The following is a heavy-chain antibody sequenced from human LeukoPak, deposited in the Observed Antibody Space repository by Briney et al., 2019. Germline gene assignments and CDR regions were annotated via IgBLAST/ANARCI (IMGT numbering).Heavy chain of an antibody. CDR1: GFTFSSYA. V-gene: IGHV3-23*01. D-gene: IGHD4-17*01. CDR2: ISGSGGST. J-gene: IGHJ4*02. Sequence: GGSLRLSCAASGFTFSSYAMSWVRQAPGKGLEWVSVISGSGGSTYYAASVKGRFTISRDNSKNTLYLQMSSLRAEDTAVYYCAKERAPRVTTGGFDYWGQGTLVTVSS. CDR3: AKERAPRVTTGGFDY.